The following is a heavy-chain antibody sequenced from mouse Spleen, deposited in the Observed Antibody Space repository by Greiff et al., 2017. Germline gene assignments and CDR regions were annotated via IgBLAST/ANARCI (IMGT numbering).Heavy chain of an antibody. J-gene: IGHJ3*01. CDR1: GYTFTSYW. Sequence: QVHVKQPGAELVMPGASVKLSCKASGYTFTSYWMHWVKQRPGQGLEWIGEIDPSDSYTNYNQKFKGKATLTVDKSSSTAYMQLSSLTSEDSAVYYCARLVLGGAWFAYWGQGTLVTVSA. CDR3: ARLVLGGAWFAY. V-gene: IGHV1-69*01. CDR2: IDPSDSYT. D-gene: IGHD3-3*01.